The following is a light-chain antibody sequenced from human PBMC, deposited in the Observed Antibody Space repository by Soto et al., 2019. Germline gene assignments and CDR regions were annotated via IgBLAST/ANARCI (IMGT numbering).Light chain of an antibody. V-gene: IGKV3-15*01. CDR2: GSS. CDR3: QQHNNWPPIT. CDR1: HSISDT. J-gene: IGKJ5*01. Sequence: EIVMTQSPATLSVSPGERATLSCRASHSISDTLAWYQQKPGQAPRLLIFGSSTRAPGIPARFSGSGSGTEFTLTISSLQSEDFAVYYCQQHNNWPPITFGQGTRL.